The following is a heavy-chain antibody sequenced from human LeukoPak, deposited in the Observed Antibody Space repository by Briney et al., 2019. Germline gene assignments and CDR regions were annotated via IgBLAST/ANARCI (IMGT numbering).Heavy chain of an antibody. CDR1: GGSFRSSNYY. CDR3: ARSTLRVGVYYFDY. J-gene: IGHJ4*02. V-gene: IGHV4-39*07. CDR2: IYYSGST. D-gene: IGHD2-8*01. Sequence: SETLSLTCTVSGGSFRSSNYYCGWVRQPPGKGLEWIGTIYYSGSTYYKPSLRSRVTISVDTSKNQCYLKLNSMTAADTAVYYCARSTLRVGVYYFDYWGQGTLVAVSS.